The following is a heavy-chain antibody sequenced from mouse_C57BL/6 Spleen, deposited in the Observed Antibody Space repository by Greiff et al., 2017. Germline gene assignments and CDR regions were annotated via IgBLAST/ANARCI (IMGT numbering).Heavy chain of an antibody. D-gene: IGHD3-3*01. Sequence: DVKLQESGPGLVKPSQSLSLTCSVTGYSITSGYYWNWIRQFPGNKLEWMGDISYDGSNNYNPSLKNRISITRDTSKNQFFLKLNSVTTEDTATYYCASRDGGVDYWGQGTSVTVSS. CDR2: ISYDGSN. CDR3: ASRDGGVDY. J-gene: IGHJ4*01. CDR1: GYSITSGYY. V-gene: IGHV3-6*01.